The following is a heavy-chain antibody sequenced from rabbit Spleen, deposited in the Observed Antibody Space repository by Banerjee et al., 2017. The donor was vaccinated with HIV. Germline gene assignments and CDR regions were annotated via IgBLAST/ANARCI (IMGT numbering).Heavy chain of an antibody. J-gene: IGHJ6*01. CDR2: IDTGSSGFT. CDR3: ARDTGSSFSSYGMDL. CDR1: GVSFSGDSFSGDSY. Sequence: QSLEESGGDLVKPGASLTLTCIASGVSFSGDSFSGDSYMCWVRQAPGKGLEWIGCIDTGSSGFTYFASWAQGRFTISKTSSTTVTLQMTSLTAADTATYFCARDTGSSFSSYGMDLWGPGTLVTVS. V-gene: IGHV1S40*01. D-gene: IGHD8-1*01.